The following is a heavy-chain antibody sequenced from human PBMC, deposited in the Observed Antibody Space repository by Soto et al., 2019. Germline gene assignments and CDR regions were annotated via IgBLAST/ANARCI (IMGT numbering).Heavy chain of an antibody. D-gene: IGHD6-19*01. CDR1: SGSISSSNW. J-gene: IGHJ3*02. V-gene: IGHV4-4*02. CDR2: IYHSGNT. CDR3: ATYIAVAGYTFDI. Sequence: QVQLQESGPGLVKPSGTLSLTCAVSSGSISSSNWWSWVRQPPGKGLEWIGEIYHSGNTNYNPSLKSRVTMSVDKCNNQFSLKLSSVTAADTAVYYCATYIAVAGYTFDIWGQGTMVTVSS.